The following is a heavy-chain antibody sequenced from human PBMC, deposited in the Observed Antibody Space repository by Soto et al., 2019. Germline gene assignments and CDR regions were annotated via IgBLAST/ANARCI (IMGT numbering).Heavy chain of an antibody. Sequence: GASVKVSCKASGYTFTSYYMHWVRQAPGQGLEWMGIINPSGDSTTYAQKFQGRVTMTRDTSTSTLYLEVSSLRSEDTAVYFCTRSRQVGPSTFFDSWGQGALVTVSS. CDR1: GYTFTSYY. CDR2: INPSGDST. D-gene: IGHD1-26*01. CDR3: TRSRQVGPSTFFDS. V-gene: IGHV1-46*01. J-gene: IGHJ4*02.